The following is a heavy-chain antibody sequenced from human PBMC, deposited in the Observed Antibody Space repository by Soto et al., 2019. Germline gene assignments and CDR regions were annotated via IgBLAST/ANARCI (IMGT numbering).Heavy chain of an antibody. CDR3: AKVANYRSNPNYFDP. D-gene: IGHD4-4*01. CDR1: GVSVYSYA. J-gene: IGHJ5*02. V-gene: IGHV3-23*01. Sequence: GGCLRLSCAASGVSVYSYAMSWARLAQGEGLEWVSTISDGGGTYYADSVKGRFTISRDNSKNTLFLQMDNPRAGDTAIYYCAKVANYRSNPNYFDPWGQGTLVTVSS. CDR2: ISDGGGT.